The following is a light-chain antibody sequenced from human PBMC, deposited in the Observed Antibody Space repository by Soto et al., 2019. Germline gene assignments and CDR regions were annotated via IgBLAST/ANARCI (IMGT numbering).Light chain of an antibody. CDR1: SSNIGAGYV. CDR3: QSYDSSLSGWV. V-gene: IGLV1-40*01. Sequence: QSALTQPPSVSGAPGQRVTISCTGSSSNIGAGYVVHWYQQLPGTAPKLLIYGNSNRPSGVPDRFSGSKSGTSASLAITGLQAEDEADYYCQSYDSSLSGWVFGGGTKLTLL. J-gene: IGLJ3*02. CDR2: GNS.